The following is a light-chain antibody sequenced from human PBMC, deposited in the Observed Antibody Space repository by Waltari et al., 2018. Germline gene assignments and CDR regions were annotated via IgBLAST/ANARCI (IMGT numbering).Light chain of an antibody. CDR2: WAS. Sequence: DIVMTQSPDSLAVSLGERATSTCKSSQTVMYFSNNKDYLAWYQQKPGRPPKLLIYWASTRESGVPDRFSGSGSGTDFTLTISSLQAEDVAVYYCQQYYSTPLTFGGGTKVEIK. V-gene: IGKV4-1*01. CDR1: QTVMYFSNNKDY. CDR3: QQYYSTPLT. J-gene: IGKJ4*01.